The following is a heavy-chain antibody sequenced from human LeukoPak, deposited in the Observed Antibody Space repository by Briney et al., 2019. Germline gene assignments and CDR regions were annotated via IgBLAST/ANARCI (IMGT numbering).Heavy chain of an antibody. CDR1: GGSFSSGDYS. Sequence: SETLSLTCAVSGGSFSSGDYSWSWIRQPPGKGLEWIGYIYHSGSPYYNPSLKSRVTISIDRSKNQLSLKLNSVTAADTAVYYCAREILSSVGYFDYWGQGILVTVSS. V-gene: IGHV4-30-2*01. D-gene: IGHD2-15*01. J-gene: IGHJ4*02. CDR2: IYHSGSP. CDR3: AREILSSVGYFDY.